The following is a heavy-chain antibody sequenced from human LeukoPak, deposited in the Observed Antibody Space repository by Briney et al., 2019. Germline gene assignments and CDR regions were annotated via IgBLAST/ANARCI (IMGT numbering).Heavy chain of an antibody. Sequence: GGSLRLSCAASGFTFSSYSMNWVRQAPGKGLEWVSYISSSSSTIYYADSVKGRFTISRDNAKNSLYLQMNSLRAEDTAVYYCARDLGYYDSSGYSLYNWFDPWGQGTLVTVSS. V-gene: IGHV3-48*04. J-gene: IGHJ5*02. D-gene: IGHD3-22*01. CDR1: GFTFSSYS. CDR2: ISSSSSTI. CDR3: ARDLGYYDSSGYSLYNWFDP.